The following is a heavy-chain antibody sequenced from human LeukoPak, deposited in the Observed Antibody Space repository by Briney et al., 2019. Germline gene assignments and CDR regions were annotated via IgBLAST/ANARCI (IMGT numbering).Heavy chain of an antibody. V-gene: IGHV1-2*04. J-gene: IGHJ4*02. CDR3: ARDGATVATPFFDY. CDR2: INANNGDT. CDR1: GFTFTGYY. Sequence: GASVKVSCKASGFTFTGYYLHWVRQAPGQGLEWMGWINANNGDTNYAQEFRGWVTMTRDTSLSTVYVEVSRLRSDDTAVYYCARDGATVATPFFDYWGQGTLVTVSS. D-gene: IGHD4-17*01.